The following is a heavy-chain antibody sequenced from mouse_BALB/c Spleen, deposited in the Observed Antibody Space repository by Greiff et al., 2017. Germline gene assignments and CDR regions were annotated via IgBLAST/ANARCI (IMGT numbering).Heavy chain of an antibody. CDR2: ISYDGSN. D-gene: IGHD2-1*01. CDR3: AWGKRAMDY. CDR1: GYSITSGYY. J-gene: IGHJ4*01. Sequence: EVKLQQSGPGLVKPSQSLSLTCSVTGYSITSGYYWNWIRQFPGNKLEWMGYISYDGSNNYNPSLKNRISITRDTSKNQFFLKLNSVTTEDTATYYCAWGKRAMDYWGQGTSVTVSS. V-gene: IGHV3-6*02.